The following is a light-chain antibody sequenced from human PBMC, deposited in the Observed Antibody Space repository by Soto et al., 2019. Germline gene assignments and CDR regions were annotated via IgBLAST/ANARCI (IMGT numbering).Light chain of an antibody. Sequence: EIEMTQSPATLSLAPGERVTLSFRASESVSTNLAWYQQKAGQAPRLLIYGASTRATGIPARFSGSGSGTEFTLTISGLQSEDFAVYYCQQYGSSPLISFGQGTRLEIK. CDR3: QQYGSSPLIS. CDR2: GAS. CDR1: ESVSTN. V-gene: IGKV3-15*01. J-gene: IGKJ5*01.